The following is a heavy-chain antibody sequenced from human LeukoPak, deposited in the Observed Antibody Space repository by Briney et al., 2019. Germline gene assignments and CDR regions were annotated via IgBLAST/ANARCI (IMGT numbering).Heavy chain of an antibody. CDR1: EFSVGSNY. J-gene: IGHJ5*02. Sequence: GGSLRLSCAASEFSVGSNYMTWVRQAPGKGLEWVSLIYSGGSTYYADSVKGRFTISRDNSKNTLYLQMNSLRVEDTAVYYCAGQHYARFDPWGQGTLVTVSS. CDR3: AGQHYARFDP. CDR2: IYSGGST. D-gene: IGHD3-16*01. V-gene: IGHV3-66*04.